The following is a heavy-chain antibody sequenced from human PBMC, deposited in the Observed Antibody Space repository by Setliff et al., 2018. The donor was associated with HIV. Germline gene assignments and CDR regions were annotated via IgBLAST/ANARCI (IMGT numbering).Heavy chain of an antibody. CDR3: AKGSLPSGYSYGFFDY. CDR2: IKKDGGEK. V-gene: IGHV3-7*01. D-gene: IGHD5-18*01. CDR1: GFSFNNYW. J-gene: IGHJ4*02. Sequence: GGSLRLSCVASGFSFNNYWMNWVRQAPGKGLEWVANIKKDGGEKYYVESVKGRFTISRDNAKNSLYLQMNSLRAEDTAVYYCAKGSLPSGYSYGFFDYWGQGTLVTVSS.